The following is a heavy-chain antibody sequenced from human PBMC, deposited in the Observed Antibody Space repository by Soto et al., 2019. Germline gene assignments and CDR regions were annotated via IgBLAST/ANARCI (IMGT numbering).Heavy chain of an antibody. CDR1: GGSISSSSYY. D-gene: IGHD6-19*01. V-gene: IGHV4-39*01. CDR2: IYYSGSP. CDR3: AVPAASVAGASGSYYYYGMDV. J-gene: IGHJ6*02. Sequence: SETLSLTCTVSGGSISSSSYYWGWIRQPPGKGLEWIGYIYYSGSPYYNPSLKSRVTISVDTSKNQFSLKLGSVTAADTAVYYCAVPAASVAGASGSYYYYGMDVWGQGTTVTVCS.